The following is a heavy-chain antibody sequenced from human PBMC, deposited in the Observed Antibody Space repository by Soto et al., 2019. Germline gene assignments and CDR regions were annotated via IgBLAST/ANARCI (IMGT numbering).Heavy chain of an antibody. CDR2: ISDSGGST. CDR1: GFTFSSCG. V-gene: IGHV3-23*01. D-gene: IGHD6-19*01. CDR3: AKDRPAAGSQWLVPI. Sequence: GSLRLSCAASGFTFSSCGMSWVRQAPGMGLQWVSAISDSGGSTYYADSVRGRVTISRDNSKSTLYLQLNSLGAEDTAIYYCAKDRPAAGSQWLVPIWGRGTLVTVSS. J-gene: IGHJ4*02.